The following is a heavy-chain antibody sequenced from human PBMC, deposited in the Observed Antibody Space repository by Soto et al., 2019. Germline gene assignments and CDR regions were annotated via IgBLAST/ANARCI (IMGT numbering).Heavy chain of an antibody. D-gene: IGHD3-3*01. V-gene: IGHV3-30*18. CDR2: ISFDGTNK. J-gene: IGHJ6*02. Sequence: GGSLRLSCAASGFTFSDSGMHWVRQAPGKGLEWVAVISFDGTNKHCIDSVKGRFTISRDNSKNTLYLQMNSLRADDTAVYYWAKDGTRLWDFWSGSYGMDVWGQGTTVTVSS. CDR1: GFTFSDSG. CDR3: AKDGTRLWDFWSGSYGMDV.